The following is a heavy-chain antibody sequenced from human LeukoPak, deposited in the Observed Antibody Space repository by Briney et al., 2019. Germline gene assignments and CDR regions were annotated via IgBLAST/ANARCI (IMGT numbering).Heavy chain of an antibody. CDR1: GFTFSSYA. V-gene: IGHV3-23*01. D-gene: IGHD6-19*01. CDR3: AKDLGLNPQGGWYSGFDY. Sequence: GGSLRLSCAASGFTFSSYAMSWVRQAPGKGLEWVSAISGSGGSTYYADSVKGRFTISRGNSKNTLYLQMNSLRAEDTAVYYCAKDLGLNPQGGWYSGFDYWGQGTLVTVSS. CDR2: ISGSGGST. J-gene: IGHJ4*02.